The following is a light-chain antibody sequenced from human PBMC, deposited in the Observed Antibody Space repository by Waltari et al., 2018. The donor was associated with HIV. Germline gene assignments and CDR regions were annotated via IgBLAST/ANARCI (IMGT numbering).Light chain of an antibody. Sequence: QSVLTQPPSASGTPGQGVSISCSGSNSNIGSNTVNWYRQLPGTAPKLLIYSNNQRPYGVPDRFSGSKSGTSASLAISGLQSEDEADYYCAAWDDSLSWVFGRGTKLTVL. CDR3: AAWDDSLSWV. CDR1: NSNIGSNT. V-gene: IGLV1-44*01. J-gene: IGLJ3*02. CDR2: SNN.